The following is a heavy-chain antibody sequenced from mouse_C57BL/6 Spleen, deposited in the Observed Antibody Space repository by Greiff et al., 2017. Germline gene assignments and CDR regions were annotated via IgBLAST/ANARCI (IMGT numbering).Heavy chain of an antibody. D-gene: IGHD3-2*02. J-gene: IGHJ3*01. CDR2: IYPGDGDT. CDR1: GYAFSSYW. Sequence: VQLQQSGAELVKPGASVKISCKASGYAFSSYWMNWVKQRPGKGLEGIGQIYPGDGDTNYNGKFKGKAPLTADKSSSTAYMQLSSLTSEDSAVYFCARGAAQATFWFAYWGQGTLVTVSA. CDR3: ARGAAQATFWFAY. V-gene: IGHV1-80*01.